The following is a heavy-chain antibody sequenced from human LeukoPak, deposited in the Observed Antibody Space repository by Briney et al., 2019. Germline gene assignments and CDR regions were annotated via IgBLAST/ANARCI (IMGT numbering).Heavy chain of an antibody. Sequence: PSETLSLTCTVSGGSISSYYWSWIRQPPGKGVEWIGYIYYSGSTNYNPSLKSRVTISVDTSKNQFSLKLSSVTAADTAVYYCAGERRNNHGTAKLWFGELSPPPLDYWGQGTLVTVSS. CDR2: IYYSGST. J-gene: IGHJ4*02. V-gene: IGHV4-59*08. CDR1: GGSISSYY. CDR3: AGERRNNHGTAKLWFGELSPPPLDY. D-gene: IGHD3-10*01.